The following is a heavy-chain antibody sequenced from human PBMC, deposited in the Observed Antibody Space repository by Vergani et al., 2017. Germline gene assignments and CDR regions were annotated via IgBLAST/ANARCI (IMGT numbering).Heavy chain of an antibody. Sequence: VQLLESGGGLVQPGGSLRVSCAASGFTFSTYLMTWVRQAPGKGLEWVAVIWYDGNKKYYADSVKGRLTISRDNSKNTLYLQMNSLRAEDTAVYYCARDLWTFGGVVVIGYWGQGTLVTVSS. CDR3: ARDLWTFGGVVVIGY. D-gene: IGHD3-16*02. CDR1: GFTFSTYL. CDR2: IWYDGNKK. J-gene: IGHJ4*02. V-gene: IGHV3-33*08.